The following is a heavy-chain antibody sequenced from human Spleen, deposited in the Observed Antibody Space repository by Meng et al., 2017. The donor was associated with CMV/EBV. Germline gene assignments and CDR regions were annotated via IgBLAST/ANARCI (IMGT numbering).Heavy chain of an antibody. CDR1: GYTFTGYY. CDR2: INPNSGGT. CDR3: ARDGPTFTAILGVVSSLDV. Sequence: ASVKVSCKASGYTFTGYYMHWVRQAPGQGLEWMGWINPNSGGTNYAQKFQGRVTMTRDTSISTAYMELSRLRSDDTAVYYCARDGPTFTAILGVVSSLDVWGQGTTVTVSS. D-gene: IGHD3-3*01. V-gene: IGHV1-2*02. J-gene: IGHJ6*02.